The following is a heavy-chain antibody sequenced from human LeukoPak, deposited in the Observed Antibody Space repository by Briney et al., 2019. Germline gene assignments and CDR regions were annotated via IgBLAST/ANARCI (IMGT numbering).Heavy chain of an antibody. V-gene: IGHV3-30*03. Sequence: PGGSLRLSCAASGFTFTDYYMSWIRQAPGKGLEWVAVISYDGSNKYYADSVKGRFTISRDNSKNTLYLQMNSLRAEDTAVYYCARVGEDSSGWYRRYYYYYYMDVWGKGTTVTVSS. CDR1: GFTFTDYY. J-gene: IGHJ6*03. CDR3: ARVGEDSSGWYRRYYYYYYMDV. D-gene: IGHD6-19*01. CDR2: ISYDGSNK.